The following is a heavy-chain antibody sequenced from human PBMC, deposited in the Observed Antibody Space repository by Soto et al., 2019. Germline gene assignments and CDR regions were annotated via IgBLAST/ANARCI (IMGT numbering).Heavy chain of an antibody. V-gene: IGHV4-59*01. J-gene: IGHJ1*01. CDR2: IYYSGST. Sequence: SETLSLTCTVSGGSISSYYWSWIRQPPGKGLEWIGYIYYSGSTNYNPSLKSRVTISVDTSKNQFSLKLSSVTAADTAVYYCARDTLAVGFQHWGQGTLVTVSS. CDR1: GGSISSYY. CDR3: ARDTLAVGFQH. D-gene: IGHD6-19*01.